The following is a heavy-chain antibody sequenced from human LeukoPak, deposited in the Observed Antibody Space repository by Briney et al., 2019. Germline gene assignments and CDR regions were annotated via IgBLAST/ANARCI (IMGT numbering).Heavy chain of an antibody. Sequence: GASVKVSCKASGGTFSSYAISWVRQAPGQGLEWMGGIIPIFGTANYAQKFQGRVTNTADESTSTAYMELSSLRSEDTAVYYCARGTRYDFWSGYYTSWGQGTLVTVSS. J-gene: IGHJ4*02. CDR1: GGTFSSYA. CDR2: IIPIFGTA. CDR3: ARGTRYDFWSGYYTS. D-gene: IGHD3-3*01. V-gene: IGHV1-69*13.